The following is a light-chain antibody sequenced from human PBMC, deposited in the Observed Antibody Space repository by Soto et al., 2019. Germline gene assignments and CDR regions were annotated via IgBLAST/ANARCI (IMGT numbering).Light chain of an antibody. Sequence: DIQMTQSPSTLSASVGDRVTITCRASQSISGSLAWYQQKPGKAPRLLIYEASNLKSGVPSRFSGSGSGTEYTLTISSLQPDDFASYYCQQYNGYWTFGQGTKVEIK. J-gene: IGKJ1*01. CDR1: QSISGS. V-gene: IGKV1-5*03. CDR3: QQYNGYWT. CDR2: EAS.